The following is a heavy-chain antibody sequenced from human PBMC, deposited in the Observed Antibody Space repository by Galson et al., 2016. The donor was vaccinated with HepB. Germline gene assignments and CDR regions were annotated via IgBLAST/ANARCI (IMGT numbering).Heavy chain of an antibody. V-gene: IGHV3-7*01. J-gene: IGHJ4*02. CDR1: GFMFSSSW. CDR3: ARTIVAVPGANDYFDY. D-gene: IGHD2-2*01. CDR2: LNKDGSEK. Sequence: SLRLPCAASGFMFSSSWMSWVRQAPGKGLEWVANLNKDGSEKYYMDSVKGRFTISRDNAKNALYLQMNSLRAEDTAVYYCARTIVAVPGANDYFDYWGQGTLVTVSS.